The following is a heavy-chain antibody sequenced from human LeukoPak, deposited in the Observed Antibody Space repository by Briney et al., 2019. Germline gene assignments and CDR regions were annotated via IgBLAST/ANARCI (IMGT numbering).Heavy chain of an antibody. CDR1: GGSISSSSYY. CDR2: VYYSGRT. D-gene: IGHD3-22*01. CDR3: ARHIPYYYDSSGLPDY. J-gene: IGHJ4*02. V-gene: IGHV4-39*01. Sequence: SETLSLTCTVSGGSISSSSYYWGWIRQPPGKGLEWIGSVYYSGRTYYNPSLKSRVTISVDTSKNQFSLKLSSVTAADTAVYYCARHIPYYYDSSGLPDYWGQGTLVTVSS.